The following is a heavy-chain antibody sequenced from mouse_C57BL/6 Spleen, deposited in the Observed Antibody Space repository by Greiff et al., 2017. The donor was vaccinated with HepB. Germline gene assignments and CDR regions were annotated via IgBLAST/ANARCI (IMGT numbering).Heavy chain of an antibody. J-gene: IGHJ4*01. CDR3: TTGGVLYAMDY. Sequence: VQLQQSGAELVRPGASVKLSCTASGFNIKDYYMHWVKQRPEQGLEWIGRIDPEDGDTDYAPKFQGKATMTADPSSNTAYLQLSSLTSEDTAVYYCTTGGVLYAMDYWGQGTSVTVSS. CDR2: IDPEDGDT. CDR1: GFNIKDYY. V-gene: IGHV14-1*01.